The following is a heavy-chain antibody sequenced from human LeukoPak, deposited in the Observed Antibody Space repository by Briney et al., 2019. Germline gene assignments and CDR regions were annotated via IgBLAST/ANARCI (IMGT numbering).Heavy chain of an antibody. CDR1: GLPYRNYW. V-gene: IGHV3-7*01. CDR2: INEDGTDK. D-gene: IGHD3-3*01. Sequence: PGGSLRLPCAASGLPYRNYWMSWVRQARGKGLEGGANINEDGTDKYYVDSVKGRHTSHRDNDKNVLYLQMNRLRAEHTAVYYCARDREGYYAFWSGYYIKYGGQG. CDR3: ARDREGYYAFWSGYYIKY. J-gene: IGHJ4*02.